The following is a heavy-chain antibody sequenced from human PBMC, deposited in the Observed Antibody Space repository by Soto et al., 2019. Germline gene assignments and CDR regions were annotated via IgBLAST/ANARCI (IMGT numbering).Heavy chain of an antibody. CDR3: ARVMDIVVVPAAPYYYYGMDV. D-gene: IGHD2-2*03. J-gene: IGHJ6*02. CDR1: GFTFSNYK. Sequence: GGSLRLSCAVFGFTFSNYKMSWVRQAPGKGLEWVSSVSSTSGYIYYGDSAKGRFTISRDNAKNSLYLQMNSLRAEDTAVYYCARVMDIVVVPAAPYYYYGMDVWGQGTTVTVSS. V-gene: IGHV3-21*01. CDR2: VSSTSGYI.